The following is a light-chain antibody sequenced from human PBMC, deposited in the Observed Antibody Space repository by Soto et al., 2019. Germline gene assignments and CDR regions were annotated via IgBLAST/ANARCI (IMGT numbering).Light chain of an antibody. J-gene: IGLJ3*02. Sequence: QSALTQPASVSGSPGQSITISYTGTSSDVGSYNLVSRYQQHPGKAPKLMIYEGSKRPSGVSNRFSGSKSGNTASLTISGLQAEDEADYYCCSYAGSLWVFGGGTKLTVL. V-gene: IGLV2-23*01. CDR1: SSDVGSYNL. CDR3: CSYAGSLWV. CDR2: EGS.